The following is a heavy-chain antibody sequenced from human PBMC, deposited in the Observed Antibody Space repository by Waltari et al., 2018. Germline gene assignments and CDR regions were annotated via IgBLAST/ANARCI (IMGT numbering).Heavy chain of an antibody. J-gene: IGHJ5*02. CDR2: IIPIFGTA. CDR1: GGAPTAHP. V-gene: IGHV1-69*12. D-gene: IGHD5-12*01. CDR3: AEGGYGSFDP. Sequence: QVQLVQSRREVNKPRPAVKVCCKASGGAPTAHPPGWVRQAPGPGLEWMGGIIPIFGTANYAQKFQGRVTITADESTSTAYMELSSLRSEDTAVYYCAEGGYGSFDPWGQGTLVTVSS.